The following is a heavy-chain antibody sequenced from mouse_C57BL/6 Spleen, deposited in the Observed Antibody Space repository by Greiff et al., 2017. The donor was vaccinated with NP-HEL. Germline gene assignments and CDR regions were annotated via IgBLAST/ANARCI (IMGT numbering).Heavy chain of an antibody. Sequence: VQLKESGGGLVKPGGSLKLSCAASGFTFSDYGMHWVRQAPEKGLEWVAYISSGSSTIYYADTVKGRFTISRDNAKNTLFLQMTSLRSEDTAMYYCARDIYYGSLYYYAMDYWGQGTSVTVSS. D-gene: IGHD1-1*01. CDR1: GFTFSDYG. CDR3: ARDIYYGSLYYYAMDY. CDR2: ISSGSSTI. V-gene: IGHV5-17*01. J-gene: IGHJ4*01.